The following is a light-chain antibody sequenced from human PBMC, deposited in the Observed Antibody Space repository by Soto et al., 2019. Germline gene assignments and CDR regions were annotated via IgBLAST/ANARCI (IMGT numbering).Light chain of an antibody. CDR2: WAS. Sequence: DIVLTQSPDSLAVSLGERATINCKSSQSVLYSSNNKNYFAWYQQKPGQPPKLLIYWASTRASGVPDRFRGSGSGTDFTLTISSLQAEDVAVSYCHQSYSHALTFGGGTKVEIK. CDR1: QSVLYSSNNKNY. V-gene: IGKV4-1*01. J-gene: IGKJ4*01. CDR3: HQSYSHALT.